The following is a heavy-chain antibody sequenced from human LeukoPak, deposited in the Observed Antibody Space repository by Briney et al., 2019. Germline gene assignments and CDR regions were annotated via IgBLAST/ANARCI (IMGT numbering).Heavy chain of an antibody. CDR3: ARHITAMAPGYYYGMDV. CDR2: IYPDDSQT. D-gene: IGHD5-18*01. J-gene: IGHJ6*02. Sequence: GESLKISCKGSGYSFSSYWIGWVRQMPGTGLEWMGIIYPDDSQTRYSPSFQGQVTISADKSISTAYLQWSSLKASDTAMYYCARHITAMAPGYYYGMDVWGQGTTVTVSS. CDR1: GYSFSSYW. V-gene: IGHV5-51*01.